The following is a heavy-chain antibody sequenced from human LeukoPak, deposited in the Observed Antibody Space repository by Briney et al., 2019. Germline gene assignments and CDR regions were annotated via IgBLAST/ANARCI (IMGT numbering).Heavy chain of an antibody. CDR1: GGTFSSYA. Sequence: SVKVSCKASGGTFSSYAISWVRQAPGQGLEWMGGIIPIFGTANYAQKFQGRVTITADESTSTAYMELSSLRSGDTAVYYCASLRYFDWEPHDAFDIWGQGTMVTVSS. V-gene: IGHV1-69*01. D-gene: IGHD3-9*01. J-gene: IGHJ3*02. CDR3: ASLRYFDWEPHDAFDI. CDR2: IIPIFGTA.